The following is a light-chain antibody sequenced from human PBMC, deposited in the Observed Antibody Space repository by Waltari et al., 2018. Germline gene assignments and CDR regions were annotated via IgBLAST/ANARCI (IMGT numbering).Light chain of an antibody. CDR1: QSLLDSDGYTH. CDR2: LGS. J-gene: IGKJ2*03. V-gene: IGKV2-28*01. CDR3: MQTLQTPYS. Sequence: KVMTQTPLSLPVTPGEPASISCRSSQSLLDSDGYTHLHWYLQKPGQSPQLLIYLGSNRASGVPDRFSGSGSGTDFTLKISRVEADDVGVYYCMQTLQTPYSFGQGTKVEIQ.